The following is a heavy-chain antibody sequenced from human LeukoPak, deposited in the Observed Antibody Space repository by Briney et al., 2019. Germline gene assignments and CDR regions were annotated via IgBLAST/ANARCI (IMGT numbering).Heavy chain of an antibody. V-gene: IGHV4-59*08. Sequence: SETLSLTCTVSGGSISSYYWSWIRQPPGKGLEWIGYIYYSGSTNYNPSLKSRVTISVDTSKNQLSLKLSSVTAADTAVYYCARHTPGESDDYWGQGTLVTVSS. J-gene: IGHJ4*02. CDR3: ARHTPGESDDY. CDR2: IYYSGST. D-gene: IGHD3-10*01. CDR1: GGSISSYY.